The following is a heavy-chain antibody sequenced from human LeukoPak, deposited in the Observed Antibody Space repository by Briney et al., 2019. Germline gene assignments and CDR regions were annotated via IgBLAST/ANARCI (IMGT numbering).Heavy chain of an antibody. Sequence: SETLSLTCAVSGDSITSSKWWSWVRQSPEKGLEWIGEIYHSGATNYNPSLKSRVTMSVDKSKNQFALNLSSVTAADTAVYYCASGSHAVTTHFDYWGQGTLVTVSS. V-gene: IGHV4-4*02. CDR2: IYHSGAT. J-gene: IGHJ4*02. D-gene: IGHD3-16*01. CDR3: ASGSHAVTTHFDY. CDR1: GDSITSSKW.